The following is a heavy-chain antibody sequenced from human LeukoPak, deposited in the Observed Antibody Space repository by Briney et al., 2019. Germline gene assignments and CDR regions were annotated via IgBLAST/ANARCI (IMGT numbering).Heavy chain of an antibody. CDR2: IYTSGST. V-gene: IGHV4-61*02. CDR3: ARVTSSGYYYVSNYFDY. Sequence: SETLSLTCTVSGGSISSGSYYWSWIRQPAGKGLEWIGRIYTSGSTNYNPSLKSRVTISVDTSKNQFSLKLSSVTAADTAVYYCARVTSSGYYYVSNYFDYWGQGTLVTVSS. CDR1: GGSISSGSYY. D-gene: IGHD3-22*01. J-gene: IGHJ4*02.